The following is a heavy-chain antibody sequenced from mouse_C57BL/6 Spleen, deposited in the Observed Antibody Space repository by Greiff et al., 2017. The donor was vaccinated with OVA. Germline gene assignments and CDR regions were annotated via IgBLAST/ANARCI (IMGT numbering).Heavy chain of an antibody. CDR1: GYAFSSSW. V-gene: IGHV1-82*01. CDR2: IYPGDGDT. J-gene: IGHJ4*01. CDR3: AREGKRAMDY. D-gene: IGHD2-1*01. Sequence: QVQLKQSGPELVKPGASVKISCKASGYAFSSSWMNWVKQRPGKGLEWIGRIYPGDGDTNYNGKFKGKATLTADKSSSTAYMQLSSLTSEDSAVYFCAREGKRAMDYWGQGTSVTVSS.